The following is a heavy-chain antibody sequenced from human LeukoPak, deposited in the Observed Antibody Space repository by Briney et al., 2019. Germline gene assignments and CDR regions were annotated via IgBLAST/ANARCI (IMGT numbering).Heavy chain of an antibody. D-gene: IGHD6-19*01. V-gene: IGHV7-4-1*02. Sequence: ASVKVSCKASGYTFTGYYMHWVRQAPGQGLEWMGWINTNTGNPTYAQGFTGRFVFSLDTSVSTAYLQISSLKAEDTAVYYCANIPYSSGSTPNYYYGMDVWGQGTTVTVSS. J-gene: IGHJ6*02. CDR3: ANIPYSSGSTPNYYYGMDV. CDR2: INTNTGNP. CDR1: GYTFTGYY.